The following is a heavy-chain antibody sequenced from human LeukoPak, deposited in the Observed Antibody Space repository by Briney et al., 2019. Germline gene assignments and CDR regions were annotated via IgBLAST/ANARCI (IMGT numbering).Heavy chain of an antibody. CDR2: ICHSGNT. V-gene: IGHV4-39*01. CDR1: GDSINSAIYC. CDR3: ARYCNAGACSMFKTFDV. D-gene: IGHD2-15*01. J-gene: IGHJ3*01. Sequence: SETLSLTCTVSGDSINSAIYCWGWIRQPPGRDLEWIGTICHSGNTYYNPSLKSRVTVSVDTSKSQLSLRLNSVTAADTSVYYCARYCNAGACSMFKTFDVWGQGTMVTVSS.